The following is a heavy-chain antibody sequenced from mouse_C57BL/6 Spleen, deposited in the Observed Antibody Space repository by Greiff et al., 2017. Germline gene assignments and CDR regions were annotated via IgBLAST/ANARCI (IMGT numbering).Heavy chain of an antibody. Sequence: VQLKQSGAELVKPGASVKISCKASGYAFSSYWMNWVKQRPGKGLEWIGQIYPGDGDTNYNGKFKGKATLTADKSSSTAYMQLSSLTSEDSAVYFCARCPFYYGSYFDYWGQGTTLTVSS. V-gene: IGHV1-80*01. CDR3: ARCPFYYGSYFDY. J-gene: IGHJ2*01. CDR2: IYPGDGDT. CDR1: GYAFSSYW. D-gene: IGHD2-2*01.